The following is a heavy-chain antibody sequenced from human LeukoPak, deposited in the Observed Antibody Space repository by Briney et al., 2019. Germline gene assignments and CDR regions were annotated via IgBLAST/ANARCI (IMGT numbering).Heavy chain of an antibody. V-gene: IGHV1-46*01. CDR2: VHSSGGVI. Sequence: ASVEVSCKASGYTFTSDYMNWVRQAPGQGLEWMGIVHSSGGVIKYAQEFQDRLTVTRDTSTSTIYMELSSLRSEDTAVYYCAGSSHQRNWFDPWGQGTLGIVSS. D-gene: IGHD1-26*01. CDR3: AGSSHQRNWFDP. CDR1: GYTFTSDY. J-gene: IGHJ5*02.